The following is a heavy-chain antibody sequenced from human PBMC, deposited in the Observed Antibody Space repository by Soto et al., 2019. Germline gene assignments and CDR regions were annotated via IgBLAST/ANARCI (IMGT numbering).Heavy chain of an antibody. CDR1: GYTFTTYD. D-gene: IGHD3-10*02. Sequence: ASVKVSCKASGYTFTTYDINWVRQATGQRLEWVGWMNPKSGYTGFAQKFQGRVSMTRDTSINTAYMELSSLRSEDTAVYYCVRVFGSIDYWGQGTLVPVSS. J-gene: IGHJ4*02. V-gene: IGHV1-8*01. CDR2: MNPKSGYT. CDR3: VRVFGSIDY.